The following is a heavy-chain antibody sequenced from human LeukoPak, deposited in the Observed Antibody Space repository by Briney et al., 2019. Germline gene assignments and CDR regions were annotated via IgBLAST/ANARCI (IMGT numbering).Heavy chain of an antibody. J-gene: IGHJ4*02. CDR3: AREGYSYGSD. CDR1: GGSITNYY. V-gene: IGHV4-59*01. D-gene: IGHD5-18*01. Sequence: SETLSLTCTVSGGSITNYYWSWIRQPPGKGLEWIGFSYYNGNTNYNPSLKSRVTISVDMSKNQFSLSLRSVTAADTAVYYCAREGYSYGSDWGQGTLVTVSS. CDR2: SYYNGNT.